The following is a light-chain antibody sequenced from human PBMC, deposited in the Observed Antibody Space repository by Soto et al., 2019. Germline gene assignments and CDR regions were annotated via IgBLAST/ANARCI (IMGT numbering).Light chain of an antibody. Sequence: EIVLTQSPGTLSLSPGERATLSCRASQSVSNNYLAWYQQKPGQAPRLLIYNAFNRATGIPDRFSGSGSGTDFTLTISRLEPEDFAVYYCQQYGSSPGTFGGGTKVDIK. CDR1: QSVSNNY. V-gene: IGKV3-20*01. J-gene: IGKJ4*01. CDR3: QQYGSSPGT. CDR2: NAF.